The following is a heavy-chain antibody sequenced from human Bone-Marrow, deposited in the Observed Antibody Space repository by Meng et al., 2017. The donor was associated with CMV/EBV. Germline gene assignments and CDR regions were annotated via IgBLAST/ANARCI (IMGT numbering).Heavy chain of an antibody. Sequence: GGSLRLSCAASGFTFSSYGIHWVRQAPGKGLEWVALIWYDGSKKNYADSVQGRFAVSRDNSKNTLYLQMNSLRAEDTAVYYCAKEAGPFDIWGQGTLVTVSS. CDR3: AKEAGPFDI. CDR1: GFTFSSYG. CDR2: IWYDGSKK. J-gene: IGHJ3*02. V-gene: IGHV3-33*06.